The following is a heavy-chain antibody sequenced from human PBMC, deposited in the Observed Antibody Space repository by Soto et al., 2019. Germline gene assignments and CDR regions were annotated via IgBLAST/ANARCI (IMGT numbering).Heavy chain of an antibody. J-gene: IGHJ6*02. D-gene: IGHD2-21*01. CDR3: AKVGEKDGDHYLEYYYYGMDL. CDR2: INPTGGGRT. CDR1: GYDVTRYY. V-gene: IGHV1-46*01. Sequence: GASVKVSCKASGYDVTRYYIHWVRQGPGQGLEWMGIINPTGGGRTKYAQKFQGRVTVTSDRSTSTVYMELTSLRSDDTAVYYCAKVGEKDGDHYLEYYYYGMDLWGQGTTVTVSS.